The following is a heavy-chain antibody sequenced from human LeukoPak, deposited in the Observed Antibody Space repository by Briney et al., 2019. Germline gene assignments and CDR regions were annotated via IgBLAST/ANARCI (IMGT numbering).Heavy chain of an antibody. CDR2: ISNSGTT. Sequence: GGSLRLSCTASGFAVSNNHMTWVLQAPGQGLEWVSVISNSGTTHYRDSVKGRVTISRDNSRNTVYLQMNSLRADDTAVYYCAGYGGNSFWGQGTLVTVSS. J-gene: IGHJ4*02. V-gene: IGHV3-66*01. CDR1: GFAVSNNH. D-gene: IGHD4-23*01. CDR3: AGYGGNSF.